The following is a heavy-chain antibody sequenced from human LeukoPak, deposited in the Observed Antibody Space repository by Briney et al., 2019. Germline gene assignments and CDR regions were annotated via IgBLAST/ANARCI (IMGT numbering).Heavy chain of an antibody. V-gene: IGHV5-51*01. D-gene: IGHD6-19*01. CDR1: GYTFTSNW. J-gene: IGHJ4*02. Sequence: GESLKISCKASGYTFTSNWIGWVRQMPGKGMEWVGVIYPGDSDVRYSPSFRGQVTISADKSISTAYLQWTGLETSDTAIFYCARGGYTNGWYYFDYWAQGTLVTVSS. CDR2: IYPGDSDV. CDR3: ARGGYTNGWYYFDY.